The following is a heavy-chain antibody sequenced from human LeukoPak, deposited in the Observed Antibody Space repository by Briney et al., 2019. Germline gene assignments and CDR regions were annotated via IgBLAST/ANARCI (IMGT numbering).Heavy chain of an antibody. CDR2: ISYDGSNK. V-gene: IGHV3-30*18. Sequence: GGSLRLSCAASGFTFSSYGMHWVRQAPGKGLEWVAVISYDGSNKYYADSVKGRFTISRDNSKNTLYLQMNSLRAEDTAVYYCAKDVLDGSCFDYWGQGTLVTVSS. D-gene: IGHD1-26*01. CDR1: GFTFSSYG. J-gene: IGHJ4*02. CDR3: AKDVLDGSCFDY.